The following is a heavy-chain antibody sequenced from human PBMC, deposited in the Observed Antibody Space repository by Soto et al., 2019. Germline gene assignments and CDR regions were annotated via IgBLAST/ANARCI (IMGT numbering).Heavy chain of an antibody. CDR2: IYHSGSI. J-gene: IGHJ3*02. V-gene: IGHV4-4*02. CDR1: NASISSRKW. CDR3: ASKFGDLLADAFDI. D-gene: IGHD3-10*01. Sequence: PSETLSLTCTVSNASISSRKWWTWVRQTPGKGLEWIGEIYHSGSINHNPSLKSRVTMSVDKSKNQFSLKMTSVTAADTGVYYCASKFGDLLADAFDIWGQGTVVTVSS.